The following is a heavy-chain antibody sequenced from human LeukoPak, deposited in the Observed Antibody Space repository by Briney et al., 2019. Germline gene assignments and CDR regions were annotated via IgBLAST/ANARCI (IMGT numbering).Heavy chain of an antibody. Sequence: SETLSLTCTVSGGFINSHYWSWIRQPPGKGLEWIGYIYYIGSTNYSPPLTSRVAISLDRIKNQFSLKLTSVTAADTAVYYCARRAADDAFDLWGQGTLVTVSS. J-gene: IGHJ3*01. CDR1: GGFINSHY. CDR2: IYYIGST. V-gene: IGHV4-59*08. CDR3: ARRAADDAFDL.